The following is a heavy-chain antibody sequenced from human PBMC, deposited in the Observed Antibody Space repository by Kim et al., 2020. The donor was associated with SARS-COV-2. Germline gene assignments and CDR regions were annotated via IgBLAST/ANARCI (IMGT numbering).Heavy chain of an antibody. J-gene: IGHJ4*02. CDR3: SHDSDSYYTFHF. V-gene: IGHV3-15*01. D-gene: IGHD3-22*01. Sequence: DYAAPVKGIFTIARDDSKNTQYRQMNSLKTEDTAIYYCSHDSDSYYTFHFWGQGTLVTVSS.